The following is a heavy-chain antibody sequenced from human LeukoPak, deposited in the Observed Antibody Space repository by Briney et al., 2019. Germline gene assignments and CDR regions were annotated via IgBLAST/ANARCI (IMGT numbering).Heavy chain of an antibody. CDR1: GGTFSSYA. V-gene: IGHV1-69*13. J-gene: IGHJ6*03. Sequence: ASVKVSCKASGGTFSSYAISWVRQAPGQGLEWMGGIIPIFGTANYAQKFQGRVTITADESTSTAYMELSSLRSEDTAVYYCARALVGATPYYYYYYMDVWGKGTMVTVSS. CDR3: ARALVGATPYYYYYYMDV. D-gene: IGHD1-26*01. CDR2: IIPIFGTA.